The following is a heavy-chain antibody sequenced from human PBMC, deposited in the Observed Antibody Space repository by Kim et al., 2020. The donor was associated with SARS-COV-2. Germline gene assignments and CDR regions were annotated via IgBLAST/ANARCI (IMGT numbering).Heavy chain of an antibody. CDR2: ISGSGGST. CDR1: GFTFSSYA. D-gene: IGHD6-13*01. CDR3: AKSGKNSSSWYRNPWEGFDY. Sequence: GGSLRLSCAASGFTFSSYAMSWVRQAPGKGLEWVSAISGSGGSTYYADSVKGRFTISRDNSKNTLYLQMNSLRAEDTAVYYCAKSGKNSSSWYRNPWEGFDYWGQGTLVTVSS. V-gene: IGHV3-23*01. J-gene: IGHJ4*02.